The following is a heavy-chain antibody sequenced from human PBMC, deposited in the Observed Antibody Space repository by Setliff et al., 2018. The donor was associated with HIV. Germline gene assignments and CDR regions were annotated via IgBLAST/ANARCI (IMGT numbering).Heavy chain of an antibody. V-gene: IGHV4-59*02. CDR2: IYYSGST. CDR1: GGPVNGHY. Sequence: PSETLSLTCTVSGGPVNGHYWNWIRLTPGKGLEWIGYIYYSGSTNYNPSLKSRVTISVDTSKNQFSLKLSSVTAADTAVYYCASTDSSGWYADRSGFDPWGQGTLVTVSS. J-gene: IGHJ5*02. D-gene: IGHD6-19*01. CDR3: ASTDSSGWYADRSGFDP.